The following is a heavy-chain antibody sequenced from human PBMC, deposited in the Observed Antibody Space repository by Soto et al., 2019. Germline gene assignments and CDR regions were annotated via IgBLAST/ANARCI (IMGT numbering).Heavy chain of an antibody. V-gene: IGHV3-30-3*01. CDR2: ISYDGSNK. CDR3: ASLYPVNY. CDR1: GLSFSSHA. J-gene: IGHJ4*02. D-gene: IGHD2-2*02. Sequence: LRLSCAASGLSFSSHAMHWVRQAPGKGLEWVAVISYDGSNKYYADSVKGRFTISRDNSKNTLYLQMNSLRAEDTAVYYCASLYPVNYWGQGTLVTVSS.